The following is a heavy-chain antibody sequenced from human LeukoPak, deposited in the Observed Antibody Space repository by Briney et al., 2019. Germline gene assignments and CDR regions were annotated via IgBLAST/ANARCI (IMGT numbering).Heavy chain of an antibody. J-gene: IGHJ4*02. CDR3: ARDYYDISGYYALDY. V-gene: IGHV4-31*03. Sequence: PSETLSLTCIVSGDSISSGGYYWSWIRQPPGKGLEWIGYIFYSGSTYFNPSLKSRVTISVDTSKNQFSLKLSSVTAADTAVYYCARDYYDISGYYALDYWGQGTLVTVSS. D-gene: IGHD3-22*01. CDR2: IFYSGST. CDR1: GDSISSGGYY.